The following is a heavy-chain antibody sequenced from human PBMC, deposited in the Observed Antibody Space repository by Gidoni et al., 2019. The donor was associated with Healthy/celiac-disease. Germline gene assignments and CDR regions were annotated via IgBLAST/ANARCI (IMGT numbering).Heavy chain of an antibody. Sequence: QVQLVESGGGVVQPGRSLRLSCAASGFTFSSYGMHWVRQAPGKGLEWVAVISYDGSNKYYADSVKGRFTISRDNSKNTLYLQMNSLRAEDTAVYYCASWGYYYDSYAFDIWGQGTMVTVSS. J-gene: IGHJ3*02. CDR2: ISYDGSNK. D-gene: IGHD3-22*01. V-gene: IGHV3-30*03. CDR3: ASWGYYYDSYAFDI. CDR1: GFTFSSYG.